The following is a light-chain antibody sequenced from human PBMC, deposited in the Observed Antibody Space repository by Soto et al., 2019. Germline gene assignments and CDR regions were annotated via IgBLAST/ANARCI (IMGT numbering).Light chain of an antibody. Sequence: EIVMTQSPATLSVSPGERATLSCRASQSVRDNLAWYQQKPGQAPGLLIYGTSIRATGIPARFSGSGSDTEFTLTISSLQSEDFATYYCHQYDDCPLTFGPGTKVDIK. J-gene: IGKJ3*01. V-gene: IGKV3-15*01. CDR1: QSVRDN. CDR2: GTS. CDR3: HQYDDCPLT.